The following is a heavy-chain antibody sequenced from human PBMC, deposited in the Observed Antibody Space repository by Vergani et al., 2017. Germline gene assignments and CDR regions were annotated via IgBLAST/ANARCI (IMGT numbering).Heavy chain of an antibody. V-gene: IGHV1-69*01. CDR3: ARADIVVGPAAERGGFDY. D-gene: IGHD2-2*01. CDR2: IIPIFGTA. Sequence: QVQLVQSGAEVKKPGSSVKVSCKASGGTFSSYAISWVRQAPGQGLEWMGGIIPIFGTANYAQKFQGRVTITADESTSTAYMELSSLRSEDTAVYYCARADIVVGPAAERGGFDYWGQGTLVTVSS. J-gene: IGHJ4*02. CDR1: GGTFSSYA.